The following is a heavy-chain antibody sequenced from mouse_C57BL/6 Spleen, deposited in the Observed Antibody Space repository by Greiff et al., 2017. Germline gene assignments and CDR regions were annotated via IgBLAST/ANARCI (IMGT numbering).Heavy chain of an antibody. Sequence: QVQLQQPGAELVRPGSSVKLSCKASGYTFTSYWMHWVKQRPIQGLEWIGNIDPSDSETHYNQKFKDKATLTVDKSSSTAYMQLSSLTSEDSAVYYCARRNYSNSYFNSWGQGTTRTVSS. D-gene: IGHD2-5*01. CDR1: GYTFTSYW. V-gene: IGHV1-52*01. CDR2: IDPSDSET. J-gene: IGHJ2*01. CDR3: ARRNYSNSYFNS.